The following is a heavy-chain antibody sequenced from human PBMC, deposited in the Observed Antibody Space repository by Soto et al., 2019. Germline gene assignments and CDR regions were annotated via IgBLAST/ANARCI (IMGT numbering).Heavy chain of an antibody. Sequence: SGPTLVNPTQTLTLTCTFSGFSLSTSQVGVVWFRQPPGKALEWLAHVYWNDAKYYSTSLKTSLTISKDTSNNQEVLTMTNMDPVDTATYYCARLRGYCSGWYQVPYYYGMDVWGQGTTVTVSS. D-gene: IGHD6-19*01. CDR2: VYWNDAK. V-gene: IGHV2-70*18. J-gene: IGHJ6*02. CDR1: GFSLSTSQVG. CDR3: ARLRGYCSGWYQVPYYYGMDV.